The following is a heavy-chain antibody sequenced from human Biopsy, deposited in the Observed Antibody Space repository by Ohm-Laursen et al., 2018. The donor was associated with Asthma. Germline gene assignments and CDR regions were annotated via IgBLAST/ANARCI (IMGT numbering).Heavy chain of an antibody. CDR1: GDSFSNYA. V-gene: IGHV1-69*01. J-gene: IGHJ6*02. CDR2: LIPVLGTP. D-gene: IGHD5-12*01. CDR3: ASGYSGSDRMVYYYSGLEV. Sequence: SSVKVSCKSSGDSFSNYATSWVRQAPGQGLEWMGGLIPVLGTPDHAQMFEGRVTITADESTSTAYMELSSLSSEDTAVYYCASGYSGSDRMVYYYSGLEVWGQGTTVTVSS.